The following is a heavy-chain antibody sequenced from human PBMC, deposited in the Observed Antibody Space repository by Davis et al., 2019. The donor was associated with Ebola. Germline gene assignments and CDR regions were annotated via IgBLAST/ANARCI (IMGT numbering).Heavy chain of an antibody. CDR3: ARHEGSHGDYVPFVY. V-gene: IGHV5-51*01. Sequence: PGGSLRLSCKGSGYSFTNYWIGWVRQMPGKGLEWMGIIYPGDSDTTYSPSFQGQITISVDKSINTAYLQWSSLKASDTAIYYCARHEGSHGDYVPFVYWGQGTLVTVSS. CDR1: GYSFTNYW. CDR2: IYPGDSDT. D-gene: IGHD4-17*01. J-gene: IGHJ4*02.